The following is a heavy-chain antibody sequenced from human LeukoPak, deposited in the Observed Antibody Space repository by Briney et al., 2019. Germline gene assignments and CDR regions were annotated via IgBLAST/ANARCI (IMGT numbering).Heavy chain of an antibody. CDR3: AASGGSSWYTPPPKSYYYYMDV. Sequence: ASVKVSCKASGFTFTSSAMQWVRQARGQRLEWIGWIVVGSGNTNYAQKFKERVTITRDMSTSTAYMELSGLRSEDTAVYYCAASGGSSWYTPPPKSYYYYMDVWGKGTTVTISS. CDR1: GFTFTSSA. V-gene: IGHV1-58*02. D-gene: IGHD6-13*01. J-gene: IGHJ6*03. CDR2: IVVGSGNT.